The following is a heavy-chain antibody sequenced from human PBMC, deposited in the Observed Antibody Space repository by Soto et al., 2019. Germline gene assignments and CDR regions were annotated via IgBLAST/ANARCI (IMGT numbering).Heavy chain of an antibody. CDR3: ARGGDLAYCGGDCPSDY. CDR2: ISAYNGNT. V-gene: IGHV1-18*01. CDR1: GYTFTSYG. D-gene: IGHD2-21*02. Sequence: QVQLVQSGAEVKKPGASVKVSCKASGYTFTSYGISWVRQAPGQGLEWMGWISAYNGNTNYAQKLQGRVTMTTDTSTRTAYRELRSLRSDDTAVYYCARGGDLAYCGGDCPSDYWGQGTLVTVSS. J-gene: IGHJ4*02.